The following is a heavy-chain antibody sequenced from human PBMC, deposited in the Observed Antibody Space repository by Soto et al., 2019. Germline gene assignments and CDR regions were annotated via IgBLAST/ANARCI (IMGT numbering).Heavy chain of an antibody. J-gene: IGHJ4*02. D-gene: IGHD4-17*01. V-gene: IGHV4-31*03. Sequence: QVQLQESGPGLVKPSQTLSLTCTVSGGSISSGGYYWSWICQHPGKGLEWIAYIYYSGNTYYNPSLKSRVTRSLDTSENHFSLKLTSVTAADTAVYYCARVPLDGKNGDYSRYLDYWGQGTLVSVSS. CDR2: IYYSGNT. CDR3: ARVPLDGKNGDYSRYLDY. CDR1: GGSISSGGYY.